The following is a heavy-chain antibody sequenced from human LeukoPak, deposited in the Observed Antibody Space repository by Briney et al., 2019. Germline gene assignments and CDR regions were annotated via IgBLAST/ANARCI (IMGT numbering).Heavy chain of an antibody. CDR3: ARGPCSSTSCHVSYYYYMDV. D-gene: IGHD2-2*01. Sequence: ASVKVSCKASGYTLTSYGISWVRQAPGQGLEWMGWISAYNGNTNYAQKLQGRVTMTTDTSTSTAYMELRSLRSDDTAVYYCARGPCSSTSCHVSYYYYMDVWGKGTTVTVSS. CDR1: GYTLTSYG. CDR2: ISAYNGNT. V-gene: IGHV1-18*01. J-gene: IGHJ6*03.